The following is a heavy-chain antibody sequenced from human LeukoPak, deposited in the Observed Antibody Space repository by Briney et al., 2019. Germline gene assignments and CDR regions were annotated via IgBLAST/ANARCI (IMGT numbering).Heavy chain of an antibody. CDR3: ARGLRYYGSGSLYYYYMDV. J-gene: IGHJ6*03. CDR1: RYTFTSYD. Sequence: ASVKVSCKASRYTFTSYDINWVRQATGQGLEWMGWMNPNSGNTGYGQKFQGRVTMTRNTSISTAYMELSSLRSEDTAVYYCARGLRYYGSGSLYYYYMDVWGKGTTVTVSS. V-gene: IGHV1-8*01. D-gene: IGHD3-10*01. CDR2: MNPNSGNT.